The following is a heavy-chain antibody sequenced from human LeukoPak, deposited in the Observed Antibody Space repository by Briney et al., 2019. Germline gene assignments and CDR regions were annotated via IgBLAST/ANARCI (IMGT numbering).Heavy chain of an antibody. V-gene: IGHV3-23*01. CDR2: ISGSGGST. D-gene: IGHD2-15*01. CDR1: GFTFSSYA. J-gene: IGHJ4*02. CDR3: AKDGGGRQRGYYFDY. Sequence: PGGSLRLSCAASGFTFSSYAMSWVRQAPGKGLEWVSAISGSGGSTYYADSVKGRFTISRDNSKNTLYLQMNSLRAEDTAVYYCAKDGGGRQRGYYFDYWGQGTLVTVSS.